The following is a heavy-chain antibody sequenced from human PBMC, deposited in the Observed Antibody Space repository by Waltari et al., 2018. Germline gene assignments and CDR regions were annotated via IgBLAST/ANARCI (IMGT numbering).Heavy chain of an antibody. V-gene: IGHV4-34*01. D-gene: IGHD4-4*01. CDR1: GGSFSGYY. J-gene: IGHJ4*02. CDR3: ARGPTQSPPRN. CDR2: INHSGST. Sequence: QVQLQQWGAGLLKPSETLSLTCAVYGGSFSGYYWSWIRQPPGKGLEWIGEINHSGSTNYTPSLKIRVTISVDTSKNQFSRKLSSVTAADTAVYYCARGPTQSPPRNWGQGTLVTVSS.